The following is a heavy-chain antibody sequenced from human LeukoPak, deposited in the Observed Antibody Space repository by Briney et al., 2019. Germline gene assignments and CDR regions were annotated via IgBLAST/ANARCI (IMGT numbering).Heavy chain of an antibody. J-gene: IGHJ4*02. CDR2: IYYSGST. D-gene: IGHD3-22*01. Sequence: PSETLSLTCTVSGGSISSSSYYWGWIRQPPGKGLEWIGSIYYSGSTYYNPSLKSRVTISVDTSKNQFSLKLSSVTAADTAAYYCARHDSSGYPDYWGQGTLVTVSS. V-gene: IGHV4-39*01. CDR3: ARHDSSGYPDY. CDR1: GGSISSSSYY.